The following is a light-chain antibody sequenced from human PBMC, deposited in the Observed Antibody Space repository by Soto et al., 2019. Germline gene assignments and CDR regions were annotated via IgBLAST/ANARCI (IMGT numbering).Light chain of an antibody. V-gene: IGKV1-5*03. CDR3: QQYETYSGT. CDR1: QSISSW. CDR2: KAS. J-gene: IGKJ1*01. Sequence: DIQMTQSPSTLSASVGDRVTITCRASQSISSWLAWYQQKPGKAPKLLMYKASSLESGVPSRFSGSRSGTEFTLTISSLQPDDCATYYCQQYETYSGTFGQGTKVEIK.